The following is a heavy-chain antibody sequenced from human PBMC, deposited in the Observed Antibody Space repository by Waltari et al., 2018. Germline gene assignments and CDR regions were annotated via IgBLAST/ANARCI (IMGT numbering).Heavy chain of an antibody. CDR2: ITPNTGAA. V-gene: IGHV1-8*01. CDR1: GYTFISYD. CDR3: ARGDNWNDRLDF. J-gene: IGHJ3*01. D-gene: IGHD1-1*01. Sequence: QVQLVQSGAEVKKPGASVRVSCKASGYTFISYDINWVRQAPGQGLEWMGWITPNTGAARVEQNFQDRFTMTRSTSETTAYMEISDLTSHDTAVYYCARGDNWNDRLDFWGQGTKVTVSS.